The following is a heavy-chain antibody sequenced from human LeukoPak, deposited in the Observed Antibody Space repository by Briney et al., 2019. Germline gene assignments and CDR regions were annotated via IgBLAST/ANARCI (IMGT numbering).Heavy chain of an antibody. V-gene: IGHV3-74*01. CDR2: ISTDGSTT. Sequence: PGGSLRLSCAASGFTFSRYWMHWLRQAPGKGLVWVSRISTDGSTTTYADSVKGRFTISRDNGKNTLYLQMNSLIAEDTAEYYCASYLTSIPSGMDVWGRGTTVTVSS. CDR3: ASYLTSIPSGMDV. CDR1: GFTFSRYW. J-gene: IGHJ6*02. D-gene: IGHD2/OR15-2a*01.